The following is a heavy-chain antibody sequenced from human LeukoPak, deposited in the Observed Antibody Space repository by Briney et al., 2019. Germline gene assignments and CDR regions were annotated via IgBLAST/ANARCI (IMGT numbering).Heavy chain of an antibody. D-gene: IGHD2-2*01. J-gene: IGHJ3*02. CDR3: ASRRQYCSTTSCSATFDI. CDR1: GYTFTTYA. Sequence: GASVKVSCKASGYTFTTYAMHWVRQAPGQSLEWMGWINAGNGNTKYSQKFQGRVTITRDTSASTAYMELSSLRSEDTAVYYCASRRQYCSTTSCSATFDIWGQGTMVTVSS. V-gene: IGHV1-3*01. CDR2: INAGNGNT.